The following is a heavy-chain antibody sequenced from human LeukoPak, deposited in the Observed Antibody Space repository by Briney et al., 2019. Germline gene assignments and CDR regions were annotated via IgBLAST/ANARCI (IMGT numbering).Heavy chain of an antibody. Sequence: PGGSLRLSCAASGFTFDDYAMHWVRQAPGKGLEWVSGISWNSGSIGYADSVKGRFTISRDNAKNSLYLQMNSLRAEDTALYYCAKDLKYCSSTSCYRGGDYWGQGTLVTVSS. V-gene: IGHV3-9*01. J-gene: IGHJ4*02. CDR2: ISWNSGSI. CDR3: AKDLKYCSSTSCYRGGDY. CDR1: GFTFDDYA. D-gene: IGHD2-2*01.